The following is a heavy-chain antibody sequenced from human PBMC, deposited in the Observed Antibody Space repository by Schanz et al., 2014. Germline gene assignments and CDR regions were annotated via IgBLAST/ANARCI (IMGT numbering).Heavy chain of an antibody. CDR1: GDSISNYY. CDR3: ARHVLPYDAFDI. CDR2: IYYSGST. J-gene: IGHJ3*02. Sequence: QVQLHESGPGLVKPLETLSLTCTVSGDSISNYYWTWIRQPPGKRLEWIGYIYYSGSTKYNPSLKSRVTMSVDTSKKQFSLRLSSVSAADTAVYYCARHVLPYDAFDIWGQGTVVTVSS. V-gene: IGHV4-59*08.